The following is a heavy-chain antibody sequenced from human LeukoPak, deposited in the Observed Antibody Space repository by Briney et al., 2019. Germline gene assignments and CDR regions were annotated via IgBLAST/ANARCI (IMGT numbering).Heavy chain of an antibody. CDR2: ISYDGSNK. CDR3: ARDSGSPGGGYYYGMDV. Sequence: PGRSLRLSCAASGFTFSSYAMHWVRQASGKGLEWVAVISYDGSNKYYADSVKGRFTISRDNSKNTLYLQMNSLRAEDTAVYYCARDSGSPGGGYYYGMDVWGQGTTVTVSS. D-gene: IGHD5-12*01. V-gene: IGHV3-30-3*01. J-gene: IGHJ6*02. CDR1: GFTFSSYA.